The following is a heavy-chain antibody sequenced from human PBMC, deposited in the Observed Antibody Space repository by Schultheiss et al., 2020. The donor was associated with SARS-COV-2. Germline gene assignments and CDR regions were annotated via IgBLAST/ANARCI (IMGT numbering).Heavy chain of an antibody. J-gene: IGHJ4*02. D-gene: IGHD4-17*01. Sequence: GGSLRLSCKGSGYSFTSYWIAWVRQMPGEGLEWMGIIYPDDSDDNYSPSFQGQVTISADKSISTAYLQWSSLKASDTAMYYCARSGSDYGDYPYYFDYWGQGTLVTVSS. CDR2: IYPDDSDD. CDR1: GYSFTSYW. V-gene: IGHV5-51*01. CDR3: ARSGSDYGDYPYYFDY.